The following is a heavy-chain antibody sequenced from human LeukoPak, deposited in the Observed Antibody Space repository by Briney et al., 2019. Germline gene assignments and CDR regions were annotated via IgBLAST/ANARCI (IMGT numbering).Heavy chain of an antibody. D-gene: IGHD2-15*01. CDR3: AKDVAATAWFDP. J-gene: IGHJ5*02. CDR1: GFTFSSYA. Sequence: PGGSLRLSCAAPGFTFSSYAMSWVRQAPGKGLEWVAAISGSSGSTYYADSVKGRFTISRDNSKITLYLQMNSLRAEDTAVYYCAKDVAATAWFDPWGQGTLVTVSS. V-gene: IGHV3-23*01. CDR2: ISGSSGST.